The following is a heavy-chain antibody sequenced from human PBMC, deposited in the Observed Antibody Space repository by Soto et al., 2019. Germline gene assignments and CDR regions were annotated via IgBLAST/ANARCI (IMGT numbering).Heavy chain of an antibody. CDR3: VKIMLTVPTAAFDV. CDR2: ISSNSRYT. V-gene: IGHV3-11*03. CDR1: GFTFSDHY. Sequence: GGSLRLSCAASGFTFSDHYLAWIRQAPGKGLEWVSYISSNSRYTYFADSVKGRFTISRDNARNSLSLQMDSLKVEDTALYYCVKIMLTVPTAAFDVWGQGIMVTVS. D-gene: IGHD4-17*01. J-gene: IGHJ3*01.